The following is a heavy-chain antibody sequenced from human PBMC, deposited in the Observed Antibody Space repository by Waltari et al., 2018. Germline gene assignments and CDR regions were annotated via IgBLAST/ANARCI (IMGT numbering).Heavy chain of an antibody. V-gene: IGHV5-51*01. Sequence: EVQLVQSGAEVTKPGESLKISCTGSGYSFTSYWIGWVRQMPGKGLEWMGIIYPGDSDTRYSPSFQGQVTISADKSISTAYLQWSSLKASDTAMYYCARLYVSSSWYYPNWFDPWGQGTLVTVSS. D-gene: IGHD6-13*01. CDR2: IYPGDSDT. J-gene: IGHJ5*02. CDR1: GYSFTSYW. CDR3: ARLYVSSSWYYPNWFDP.